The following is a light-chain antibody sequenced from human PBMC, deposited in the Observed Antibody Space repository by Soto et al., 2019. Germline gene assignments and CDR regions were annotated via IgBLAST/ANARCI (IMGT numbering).Light chain of an antibody. Sequence: EVVLTQSPGTLSLSPGERAALSCRASQSVRSTYLAWYQQKPGQAPRLLIYGASSRATGLPDRFSGSGSGTAFTLTISRLEPEDFAVYYCQLYGSPPLYTFGQGTKLEI. CDR3: QLYGSPPLYT. CDR1: QSVRSTY. V-gene: IGKV3-20*01. J-gene: IGKJ2*01. CDR2: GAS.